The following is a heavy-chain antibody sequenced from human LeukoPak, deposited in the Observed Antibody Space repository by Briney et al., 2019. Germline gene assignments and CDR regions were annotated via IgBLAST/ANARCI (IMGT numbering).Heavy chain of an antibody. CDR3: ARRPGYYDSSGFAFDI. CDR1: GYTFTSSA. Sequence: ASVKVSCKASGYTFTSSAISWVRQAPGQGLEWMGWISAYSGNTKYAQNLQGRVTMTTDTSTSTAYMELRSLRSDDTAVYYCARRPGYYDSSGFAFDIWGQGTMVTVSS. V-gene: IGHV1-18*01. D-gene: IGHD3-22*01. CDR2: ISAYSGNT. J-gene: IGHJ3*02.